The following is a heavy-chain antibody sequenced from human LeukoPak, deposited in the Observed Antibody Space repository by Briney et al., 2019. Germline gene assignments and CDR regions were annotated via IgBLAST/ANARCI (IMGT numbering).Heavy chain of an antibody. CDR2: IYHSGRT. J-gene: IGHJ4*02. CDR3: ARRSYDRFTFDS. Sequence: SETLSLTCAVSGYSISSGYYWGWIRQPPGKGLEWIGSIYHSGRTYYNPSLKSRVTISVDKSKIHFSLKVTSVTAADTAVYYCARRSYDRFTFDSWGQGTLVTVSS. V-gene: IGHV4-38-2*01. CDR1: GYSISSGYY. D-gene: IGHD1-26*01.